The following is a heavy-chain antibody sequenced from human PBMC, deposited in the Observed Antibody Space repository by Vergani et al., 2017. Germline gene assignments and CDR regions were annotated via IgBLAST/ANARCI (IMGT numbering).Heavy chain of an antibody. CDR2: ISAYNGNT. CDR1: GYPFTSYG. Sequence: QVQLVQSGAEVKKPGASVKVSCKASGYPFTSYGISWVRQAPGQGLEWMGWISAYNGNTNYAQKLQGRVTMTTDTSTSTAYMELRSLRSDDTAVYYCARDPQIAVAGIAKYGMDVWGQGTTVTVSS. D-gene: IGHD6-19*01. J-gene: IGHJ6*02. V-gene: IGHV1-18*01. CDR3: ARDPQIAVAGIAKYGMDV.